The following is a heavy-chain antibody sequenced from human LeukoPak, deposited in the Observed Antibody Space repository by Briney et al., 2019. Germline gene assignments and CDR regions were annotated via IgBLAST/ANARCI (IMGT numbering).Heavy chain of an antibody. CDR3: AKGNSQETLCY. V-gene: IGHV3-30*18. CDR1: GFTFINYG. Sequence: GGPLRLSCAASGFTFINYGMHWVRQAPGKGLQCVAVISYDGSNKYYADSVKGRFTISRDNSKNTLYLQMNSLRADDTAVYYCAKGNSQETLCYWGQGTLVTVSS. D-gene: IGHD4-23*01. J-gene: IGHJ4*02. CDR2: ISYDGSNK.